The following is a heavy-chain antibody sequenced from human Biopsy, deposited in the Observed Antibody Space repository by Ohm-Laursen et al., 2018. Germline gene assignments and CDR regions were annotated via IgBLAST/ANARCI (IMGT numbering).Heavy chain of an antibody. Sequence: SLRLSCAAPEFNVDRNHMNWVRQAPGKGLEWVSMIHGSGRTDYADSVKGRFTVSRDNSKDTVYLQMNALGVDDTAMYYCAGAGGHSFWGQGALVTVSS. CDR2: IHGSGRT. V-gene: IGHV3-66*01. CDR1: EFNVDRNH. J-gene: IGHJ4*02. D-gene: IGHD3-16*01. CDR3: AGAGGHSF.